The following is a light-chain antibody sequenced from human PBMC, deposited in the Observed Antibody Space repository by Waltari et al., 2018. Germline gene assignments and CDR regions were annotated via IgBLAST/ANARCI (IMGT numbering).Light chain of an antibody. J-gene: IGLJ2*01. CDR3: SSLTATYTVL. Sequence: QSALTQPASVSGSPGQAITISCTGSSSDIGSSKYVSWYQQHPGKVPKLLSYDVSNRHPGVSSRFSGSKSGNTASLIISGLEAEDEADYYCSSLTATYTVLFGGGTNLTVL. V-gene: IGLV2-14*03. CDR2: DVS. CDR1: SSDIGSSKY.